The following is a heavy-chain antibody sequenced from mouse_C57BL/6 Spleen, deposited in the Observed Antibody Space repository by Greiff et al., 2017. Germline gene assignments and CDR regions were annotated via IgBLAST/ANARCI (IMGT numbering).Heavy chain of an antibody. CDR1: GYNFTSYD. J-gene: IGHJ2*01. V-gene: IGHV1-85*01. Sequence: VQLQESGPELVKPGASVKLSCKASGYNFTSYDINWVKQRPGQGLEWIGWIYPRDGSTKYNEKFKGKATLTVDTYSSTAYMEHHILTSEDSAVYFCARLSAHATKGYFDYWGQGTTRTVSS. CDR2: IYPRDGST. D-gene: IGHD3-2*02. CDR3: ARLSAHATKGYFDY.